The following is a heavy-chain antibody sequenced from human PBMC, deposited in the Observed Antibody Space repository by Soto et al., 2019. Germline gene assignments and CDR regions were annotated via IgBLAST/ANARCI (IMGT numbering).Heavy chain of an antibody. V-gene: IGHV5-51*01. J-gene: IGHJ4*02. D-gene: IGHD3-9*01. CDR1: GYSFPRYW. CDR3: ARENYDILTEGYYFDY. Sequence: GESLKISCKGSGYSFPRYWIGWVRQMPGKGLEWMGIIYPGDSDTRYSPSFQGQVTISADKSFSTAYLQWSSLEAADTAMYYCARENYDILTEGYYFDYWGQGTLVTVSS. CDR2: IYPGDSDT.